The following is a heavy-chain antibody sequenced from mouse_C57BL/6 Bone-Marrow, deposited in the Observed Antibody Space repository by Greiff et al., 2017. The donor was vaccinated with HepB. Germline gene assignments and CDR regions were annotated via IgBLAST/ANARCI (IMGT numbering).Heavy chain of an antibody. CDR2: IYPGSGST. J-gene: IGHJ3*01. Sequence: QVQLKESGAELVKPGASVKMSCKASGYTFTSYWITWVKQRPGQGLEWIGDIYPGSGSTNYNEKFKSKATLTVDTSSSTAYMQLSSLTSEDSAVYYCARGCYYYGPWFAYWGQGTLVTVSA. V-gene: IGHV1-55*01. D-gene: IGHD1-1*01. CDR1: GYTFTSYW. CDR3: ARGCYYYGPWFAY.